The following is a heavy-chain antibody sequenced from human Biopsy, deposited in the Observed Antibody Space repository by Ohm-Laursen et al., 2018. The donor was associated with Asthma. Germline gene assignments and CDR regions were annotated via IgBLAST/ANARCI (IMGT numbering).Heavy chain of an antibody. V-gene: IGHV4-31*03. D-gene: IGHD6-25*01. Sequence: SQTLSLTCTVSGDSITRGGCCWNWIRQHPGKGLEWIGYIHQSGTSYFNPSLKSRVSFSRDTSKNQFSLRLSSVTAADTAMYYCARIPRRSGSYFVDYWGQGTLVTVSS. J-gene: IGHJ4*02. CDR2: IHQSGTS. CDR1: GDSITRGGCC. CDR3: ARIPRRSGSYFVDY.